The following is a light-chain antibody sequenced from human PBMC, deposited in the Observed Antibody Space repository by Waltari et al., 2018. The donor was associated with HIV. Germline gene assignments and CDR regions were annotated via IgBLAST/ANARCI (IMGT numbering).Light chain of an antibody. CDR1: STALGGYNY. V-gene: IGLV2-14*03. J-gene: IGLJ2*01. CDR2: DAS. Sequence: HSALTQPAPVSGSPGQSITISCTGTSTALGGYNYASWYQQHPGKAPKLMIFDASNRPSGISNRFSGSKSGNTASLTISGLQADDEAHYFCSSFSITSTLVVFGGGTKLTVL. CDR3: SSFSITSTLVV.